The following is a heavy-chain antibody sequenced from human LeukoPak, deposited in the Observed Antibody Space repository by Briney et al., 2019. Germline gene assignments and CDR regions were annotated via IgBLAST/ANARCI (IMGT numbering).Heavy chain of an antibody. D-gene: IGHD6-19*01. CDR2: INPDRGGT. CDR1: GYTFTGYY. Sequence: ASVKVSCKASGYTFTGYYIHWVRQAPGQGLEWMGWINPDRGGTYYAQKFQGRVTMTRDTSISAAYMELSRLRSDDSAVYFCARDTSGWYNYWGQGTRVTVSS. J-gene: IGHJ4*02. V-gene: IGHV1-2*02. CDR3: ARDTSGWYNY.